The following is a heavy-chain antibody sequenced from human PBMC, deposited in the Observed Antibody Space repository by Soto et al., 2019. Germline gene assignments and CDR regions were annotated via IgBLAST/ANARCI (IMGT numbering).Heavy chain of an antibody. CDR3: ATYSYGSGDSGRFDP. D-gene: IGHD3-10*01. CDR1: GGSISTRNW. Sequence: SETLSLTCAVSGGSISTRNWWTWVRQPPGKGLEWIGEIYHAGSTNYNPSLKGRVTMSIDKSKNQFSLNLSSVTAADTAVYYCATYSYGSGDSGRFDPWGQGTLVTVSS. CDR2: IYHAGST. J-gene: IGHJ5*02. V-gene: IGHV4-4*02.